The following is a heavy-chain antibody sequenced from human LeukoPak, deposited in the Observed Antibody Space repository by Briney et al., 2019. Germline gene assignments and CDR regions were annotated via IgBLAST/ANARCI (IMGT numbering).Heavy chain of an antibody. D-gene: IGHD1-7*01. CDR1: GGTFSSYA. V-gene: IGHV1-69*13. Sequence: GASVKVSCKASGGTFSSYAISWVRQAPGQGLEWMGGIIPIFGTANYAQKFQGRVTITADESTSTAYMELGSLRSEDTAVYYCARIGGGITGTWGQGTLVTVSS. CDR2: IIPIFGTA. CDR3: ARIGGGITGT. J-gene: IGHJ4*02.